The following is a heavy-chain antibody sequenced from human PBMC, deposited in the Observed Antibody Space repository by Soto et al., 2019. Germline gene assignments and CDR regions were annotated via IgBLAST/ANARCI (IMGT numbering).Heavy chain of an antibody. D-gene: IGHD3-22*01. J-gene: IGHJ3*02. Sequence: SETLSLTCAVYGGSFSGYYWSWIRQPPGKGLEWIGEINHSGSTNYNPSLKSRVTISVDTSKNQFSLKLSSVNAADTAVYYCAREGYYDSSGYSSHDAFDIWGQGTMVTVSS. V-gene: IGHV4-34*01. CDR1: GGSFSGYY. CDR3: AREGYYDSSGYSSHDAFDI. CDR2: INHSGST.